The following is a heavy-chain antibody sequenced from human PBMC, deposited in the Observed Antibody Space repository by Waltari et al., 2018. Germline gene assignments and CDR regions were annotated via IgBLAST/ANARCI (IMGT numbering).Heavy chain of an antibody. J-gene: IGHJ4*02. D-gene: IGHD3-10*01. CDR2: IYWDGDK. CDR3: AYSPNYSGSGGPFEY. Sequence: QITLKESGPTLVKPTQTLTLTCTFSGLSLSTREESVGWVRQTPGKALEWLALIYWDGDKRYSPSLKGRLTITKDTSRNQLVLTMTNMVPVDTATYYCAYSPNYSGSGGPFEYWGQGTLVTVSS. CDR1: GLSLSTREES. V-gene: IGHV2-5*02.